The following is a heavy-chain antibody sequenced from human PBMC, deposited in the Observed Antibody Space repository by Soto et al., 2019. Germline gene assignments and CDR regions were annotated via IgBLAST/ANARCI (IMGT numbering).Heavy chain of an antibody. D-gene: IGHD2-2*01. CDR2: ISANNGHT. V-gene: IGHV1-18*01. CDR3: ATSANCISSTCTRGGPYSYYYGMEV. J-gene: IGHJ6*02. CDR1: GYSSTNYV. Sequence: ASVKVSCKASGYSSTNYVIIWVRQAPGQGLECMGWISANNGHTNYAQKLKGRLTMTTDTSTNTAYMELRTLRSDDTAVYYCATSANCISSTCTRGGPYSYYYGMEVWGRGTTVTVS.